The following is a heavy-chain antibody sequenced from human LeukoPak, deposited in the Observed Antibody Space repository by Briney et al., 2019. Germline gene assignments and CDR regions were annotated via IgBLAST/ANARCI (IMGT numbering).Heavy chain of an antibody. Sequence: GASVKVSCKASGYTFTSYDINWVRQATGQGLEWMGWMNPNSGNTGYAQEFQGRVTMTRNTSISTAYMELSSLRSEDTAVYYCARRTMVRGVIDYWGQGTLVTVSS. D-gene: IGHD3-10*01. J-gene: IGHJ4*02. CDR2: MNPNSGNT. CDR3: ARRTMVRGVIDY. CDR1: GYTFTSYD. V-gene: IGHV1-8*01.